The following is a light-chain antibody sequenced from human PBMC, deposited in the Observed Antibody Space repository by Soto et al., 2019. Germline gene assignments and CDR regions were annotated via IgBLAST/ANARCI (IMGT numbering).Light chain of an antibody. CDR1: QSVSSSY. V-gene: IGKV3-20*01. J-gene: IGKJ2*01. CDR3: QQYGSSPYT. CDR2: GAS. Sequence: EIVLTQSPGTLSLSPGERATLSCRASQSVSSSYLAWYQQKPGQAPRLLIYGASSRATGNPDRFSGSGSGTDCTLTSSRLEPEDFAVYYCQQYGSSPYTFGQGTKLQSK.